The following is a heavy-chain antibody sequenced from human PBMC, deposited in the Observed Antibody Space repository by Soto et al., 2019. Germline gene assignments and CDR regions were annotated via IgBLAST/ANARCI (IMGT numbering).Heavy chain of an antibody. CDR3: ARGDTAYAFDI. V-gene: IGHV1-46*01. CDR1: GYTFTSYY. CDR2: INPSGGST. D-gene: IGHD5-18*01. Sequence: QVQLVQSGAEVKKPGASVKVSCKTSGYTFTSYYMHWVRQAPGQGLEWMGIINPSGGSTSYAQKFQGRVTRTRDTSTSTVYIELSSLRSEDTAVYYCARGDTAYAFDIWGQGTMVTVSS. J-gene: IGHJ3*02.